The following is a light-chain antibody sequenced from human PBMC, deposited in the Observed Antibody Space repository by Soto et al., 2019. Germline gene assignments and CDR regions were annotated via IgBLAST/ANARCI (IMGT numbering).Light chain of an antibody. J-gene: IGLJ1*01. CDR3: TSYTSSTHRIV. CDR1: SSDIGGFNY. CDR2: EVN. V-gene: IGLV2-14*01. Sequence: QSVLTQPASVSGSPGQSITISCTGTSSDIGGFNYVSWYQQHPGKAPKLMIYEVNNRPSGVSSRLSGSKSGYTASLSISGLQTEDEAQYYCTSYTSSTHRIVFGSGTKLPVL.